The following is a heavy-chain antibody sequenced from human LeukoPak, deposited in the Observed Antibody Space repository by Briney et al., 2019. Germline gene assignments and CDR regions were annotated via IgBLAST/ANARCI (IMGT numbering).Heavy chain of an antibody. CDR3: ARDATYSGSYSVNWFDP. J-gene: IGHJ5*02. CDR1: GGSISSYY. D-gene: IGHD1-26*01. Sequence: PSETLSLTCTVSGGSISSYYWSWIRQPAGKGLEWIGRIYTSGSTNYNPSLKGRVTMSVDTSKNQFSLKLSSVTAADTAVYYCARDATYSGSYSVNWFDPWGQGTLVTVSS. V-gene: IGHV4-4*07. CDR2: IYTSGST.